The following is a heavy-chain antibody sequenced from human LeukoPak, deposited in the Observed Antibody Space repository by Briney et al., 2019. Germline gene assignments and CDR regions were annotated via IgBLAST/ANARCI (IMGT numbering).Heavy chain of an antibody. CDR2: IYYSGST. V-gene: IGHV4-59*01. CDR1: GGSISTYY. D-gene: IGHD3-10*01. Sequence: SETLSLTCTVSGGSISTYYWSWLRQPPGKGLEWIGYIYYSGSTNYNPSLKSRVTISVDPSKNQFSLKLNSVTAADTAVYYCATGRWGVETFDYWGQGTLVTVSS. J-gene: IGHJ4*02. CDR3: ATGRWGVETFDY.